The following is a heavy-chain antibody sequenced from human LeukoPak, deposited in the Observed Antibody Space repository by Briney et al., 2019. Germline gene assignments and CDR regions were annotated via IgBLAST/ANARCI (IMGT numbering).Heavy chain of an antibody. CDR2: ISSSSSYI. J-gene: IGHJ6*04. V-gene: IGHV3-21*01. CDR1: GFSFSGSG. Sequence: GGSLRLSCVASGFSFSGSGIHWVRQAPGKGLEWVSSISSSSSYIYYADSVKGRFTISRDNAKNSLYLQMNSLRAEDTAVYYCAELGITMIGGVWGKGTTVTISS. D-gene: IGHD3-10*02. CDR3: AELGITMIGGV.